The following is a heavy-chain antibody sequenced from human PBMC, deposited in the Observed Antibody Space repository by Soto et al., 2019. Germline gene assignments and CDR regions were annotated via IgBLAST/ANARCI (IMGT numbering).Heavy chain of an antibody. J-gene: IGHJ6*03. V-gene: IGHV3-33*01. Sequence: GGSLRLSCAASGFTFSSYGMHWVRQAPGKGLEWVAVIWYDGSNKYYADSVKGRFTISRDNSKNTLYLQMNSLRAEDTAVYYCARDFLQGTTGVHYMDVWGKGTTVTVSS. CDR3: ARDFLQGTTGVHYMDV. CDR1: GFTFSSYG. D-gene: IGHD1-1*01. CDR2: IWYDGSNK.